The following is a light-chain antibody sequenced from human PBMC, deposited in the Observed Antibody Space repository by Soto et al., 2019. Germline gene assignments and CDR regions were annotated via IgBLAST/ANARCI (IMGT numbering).Light chain of an antibody. CDR1: QGISTD. V-gene: IGKV1D-13*01. CDR3: QQCNNYPPS. CDR2: DAS. J-gene: IGKJ2*01. Sequence: ATQLTQSPSSLSASVGDRVTITCRASQGISTDVAWYQQKPGKAPKVLISDASKVQSGVPSRFSGSASGTDFTLIISSLQPEDFATYYCQQCNNYPPSFGQGTKLEIK.